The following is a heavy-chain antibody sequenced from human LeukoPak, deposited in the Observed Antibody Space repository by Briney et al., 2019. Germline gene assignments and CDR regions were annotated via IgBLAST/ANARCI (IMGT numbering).Heavy chain of an antibody. D-gene: IGHD4-11*01. CDR1: GGSISSYY. Sequence: SETLSLTCTVSGGSISSYYWSWIRQPPGRGLEWVGYRCDDGRDLYNPSLRSRVSRVTISVDASEKQFSLSLRSVTAADTAMYYCARTTRVTPDGRAEYFEDWGQGTLVIVSS. V-gene: IGHV4-59*03. J-gene: IGHJ1*01. CDR2: RCDDGRD. CDR3: ARTTRVTPDGRAEYFED.